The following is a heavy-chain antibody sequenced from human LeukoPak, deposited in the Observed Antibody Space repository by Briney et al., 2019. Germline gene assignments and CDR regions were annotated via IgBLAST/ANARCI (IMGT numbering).Heavy chain of an antibody. CDR2: ISSSGSTI. V-gene: IGHV3-48*01. Sequence: GGSLRLSRAASGFTFSSYSMTWVRQAPGKGLEWLSYISSSGSTIYYADSVKGRFTISRDNAKNSLYLQMNSLRAEDTAVYYCARDEYYDSSGYTSWGQGTLVTVSS. CDR3: ARDEYYDSSGYTS. D-gene: IGHD3-22*01. J-gene: IGHJ4*02. CDR1: GFTFSSYS.